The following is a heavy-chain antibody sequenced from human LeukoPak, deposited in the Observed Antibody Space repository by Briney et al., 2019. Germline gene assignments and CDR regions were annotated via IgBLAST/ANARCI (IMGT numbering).Heavy chain of an antibody. CDR1: GFTFSSYG. D-gene: IGHD2-2*01. Sequence: PGGSLRLSCAASGFTFSSYGMHWVRQAPGKSLEWVAFIQYDGSNKYYADSVKGRFTISRDNSKNTLYLQMNSLRAEDTAVYYCAREDSTLNYFDYWGQGTLVTVSS. V-gene: IGHV3-30*02. CDR2: IQYDGSNK. J-gene: IGHJ4*02. CDR3: AREDSTLNYFDY.